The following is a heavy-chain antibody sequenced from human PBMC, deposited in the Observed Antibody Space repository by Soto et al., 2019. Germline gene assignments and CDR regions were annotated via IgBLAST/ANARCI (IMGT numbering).Heavy chain of an antibody. D-gene: IGHD5-18*01. CDR1: GGSISSYY. J-gene: IGHJ6*02. V-gene: IGHV4-4*07. CDR2: IYTSGST. Sequence: SETLSLTCTVSGGSISSYYWSWIRQPAGKGLEWIVRIYTSGSTNYNHSLKSRVTISVDTSKNQFSLKLSSVTAADTAVYYCARDGVRGTAMVFRYYYYYGMDVWGQGTTVT. CDR3: ARDGVRGTAMVFRYYYYYGMDV.